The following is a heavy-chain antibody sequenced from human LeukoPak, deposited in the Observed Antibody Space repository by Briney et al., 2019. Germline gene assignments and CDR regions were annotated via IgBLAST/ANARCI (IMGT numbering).Heavy chain of an antibody. CDR3: AKEKYYYDSSGYDY. J-gene: IGHJ4*02. CDR2: ISYDGSNK. CDR1: GFTFSSYG. D-gene: IGHD3-22*01. Sequence: GGSLRLSCAASGFTFSSYGMHWVRQAPGKGLEWAAVISYDGSNKHYADSVKGRFTISRDNSKNTLYLQMNSLRAEDTAVYYCAKEKYYYDSSGYDYWGQGTLVTVSS. V-gene: IGHV3-30*18.